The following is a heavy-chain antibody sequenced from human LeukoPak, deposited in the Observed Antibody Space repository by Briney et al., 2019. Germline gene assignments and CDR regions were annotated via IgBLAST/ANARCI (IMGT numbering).Heavy chain of an antibody. J-gene: IGHJ6*02. CDR3: ARHGPYDEEGAYGMDV. CDR2: IYYSGST. CDR1: GGSISSGGYY. D-gene: IGHD5-12*01. V-gene: IGHV4-31*03. Sequence: SQTLSLTCTVSGGSISSGGYYWSWIRQHPGKGLEWIGYIYYSGSTYYNPSLKSRVTISVDTSKNQFSLKLSSVTAADTAVYYCARHGPYDEEGAYGMDVWGQGTTVTVSS.